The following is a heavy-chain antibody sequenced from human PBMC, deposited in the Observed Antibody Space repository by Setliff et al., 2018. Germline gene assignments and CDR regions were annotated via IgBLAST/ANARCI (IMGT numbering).Heavy chain of an antibody. D-gene: IGHD5-18*01. V-gene: IGHV1-46*01. CDR3: ARVGRYVDTAMVFDY. Sequence: ASVKVSCKASGYTFTSYYMHWVRQAPGQGPEWMGIINPSGGSTSYAQKFQGRVTMTRDTSTSTVYMELSSLRSEDTAVYYCARVGRYVDTAMVFDYWGQGTLVTVSS. CDR2: INPSGGST. J-gene: IGHJ4*02. CDR1: GYTFTSYY.